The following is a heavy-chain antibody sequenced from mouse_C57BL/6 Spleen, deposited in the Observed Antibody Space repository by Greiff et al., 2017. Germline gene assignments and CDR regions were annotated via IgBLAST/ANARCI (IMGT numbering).Heavy chain of an antibody. CDR3: TREESFYDYDGLGYFDV. V-gene: IGHV5-9-1*02. J-gene: IGHJ1*03. D-gene: IGHD2-4*01. CDR1: GFTFSSYA. CDR2: ISSGGDYI. Sequence: EVKVVESGEGLVKPGGSLKLSCAASGFTFSSYAMSWVRQTPEKRLEWVAYISSGGDYIYYADTVKGRFTISRDNARNTLYLQMSSLKSEDTAMYYCTREESFYDYDGLGYFDVWGTGTTVTVSS.